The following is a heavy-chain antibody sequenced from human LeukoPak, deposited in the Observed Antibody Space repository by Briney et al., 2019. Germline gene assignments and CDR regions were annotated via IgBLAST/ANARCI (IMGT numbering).Heavy chain of an antibody. CDR2: NRKKGYGETT. CDR1: DFPFCDDA. CDR3: SRGLHDYGDSNYYFDQ. J-gene: IGHJ4*02. D-gene: IGHD4-17*01. Sequence: GRSLSPSFIASDFPFCDDAWSWFRPAPGKGRGFIAFNRKKGYGETTDYAASVRGRFTVSRDDAKSVAYLQMNSLKTEDTALYYCSRGLHDYGDSNYYFDQWGRGTLVIVSS. V-gene: IGHV3-49*03.